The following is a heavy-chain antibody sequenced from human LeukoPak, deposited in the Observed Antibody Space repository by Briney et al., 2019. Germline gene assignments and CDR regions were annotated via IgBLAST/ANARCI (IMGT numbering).Heavy chain of an antibody. J-gene: IGHJ4*02. CDR3: ARDLYSGSYYFDY. Sequence: GASVKVSCKASGYTFTGYYMHWVRQAPGQGLEWMGRINPNSGGTNYAQKFQGRVTMTRDTSISTAYMELSRLRSDDTAVYYCARDLYSGSYYFDYWGQGTLVTVSS. D-gene: IGHD1-26*01. CDR2: INPNSGGT. CDR1: GYTFTGYY. V-gene: IGHV1-2*06.